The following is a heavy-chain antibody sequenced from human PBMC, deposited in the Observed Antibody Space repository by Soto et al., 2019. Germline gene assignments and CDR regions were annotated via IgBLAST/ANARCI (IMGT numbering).Heavy chain of an antibody. CDR3: AKEVYYDSSCYYDDYYYGMDV. Sequence: PGGSLRLSCAASGFTFSSYGMHWVRQAPGKGLEWVAVISYDGSNKYYADSVKGRFTISRDNSKNTLYLQMNSLRAEDTAVYYCAKEVYYDSSCYYDDYYYGMDVRAQRTTVTVS. D-gene: IGHD3-22*01. V-gene: IGHV3-30*18. J-gene: IGHJ6*02. CDR1: GFTFSSYG. CDR2: ISYDGSNK.